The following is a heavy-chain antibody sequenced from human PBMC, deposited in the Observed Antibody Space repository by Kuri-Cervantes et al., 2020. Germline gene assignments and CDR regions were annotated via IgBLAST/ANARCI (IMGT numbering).Heavy chain of an antibody. Sequence: ASVKVSCKASGGTFSSYAISWVRQAPGQGLEWMGWISAYNGDTNYAQKLQGRVTMTTDTSTSTAYMELRSLRSDDTAVYYCARPRTTVTTNDAFDIWGQGTMVTVSS. V-gene: IGHV1-18*01. J-gene: IGHJ3*02. D-gene: IGHD4-17*01. CDR2: ISAYNGDT. CDR1: GGTFSSYA. CDR3: ARPRTTVTTNDAFDI.